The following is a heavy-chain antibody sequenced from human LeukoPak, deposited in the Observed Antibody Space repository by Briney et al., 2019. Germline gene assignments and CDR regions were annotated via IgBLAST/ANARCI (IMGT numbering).Heavy chain of an antibody. CDR3: ARTDEGQYDSSGYTEYFQH. J-gene: IGHJ1*01. V-gene: IGHV4-59*01. CDR1: GLSGGTINSYY. D-gene: IGHD3-22*01. CDR2: IYYSGST. Sequence: SETLSLTCSVSGLSGGTINSYYWSWIRQPPGKGLEWIGYIYYSGSTNYNPSLKSRVTISVDTSKNQFSLKLSSVTAADTAVYYCARTDEGQYDSSGYTEYFQHWGQGTLVTVSS.